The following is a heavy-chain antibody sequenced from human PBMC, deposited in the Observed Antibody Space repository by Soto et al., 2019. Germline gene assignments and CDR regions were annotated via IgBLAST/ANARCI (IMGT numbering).Heavy chain of an antibody. CDR2: VESRGST. CDR3: ARGAVTTVVIPNSYYFGLDV. J-gene: IGHJ6*02. V-gene: IGHV4-59*12. Sequence: PSETLSLTCTVSGGSISSYYWTWVRQPPGKGLEWIGYVESRGSTSYNPSLMSRVTISVDTSKNQFSLKLTSVTAADTAVYYCARGAVTTVVIPNSYYFGLDVWGQGTTVTVSS. D-gene: IGHD2-21*01. CDR1: GGSISSYY.